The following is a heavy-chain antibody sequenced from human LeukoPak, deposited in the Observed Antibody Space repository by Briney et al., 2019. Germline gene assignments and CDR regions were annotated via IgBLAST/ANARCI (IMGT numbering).Heavy chain of an antibody. Sequence: SETLSLTCAVYGGSFSGYYWSWIRQPPGKGLEWIGEINHSGSTNYNPSLKSRVTISVDTSKNQFSLKLSSVTAAETAVYYCARGVARPTTIFDYWGQGTLVTVSS. D-gene: IGHD2-15*01. V-gene: IGHV4-34*01. CDR1: GGSFSGYY. CDR2: INHSGST. CDR3: ARGVARPTTIFDY. J-gene: IGHJ4*02.